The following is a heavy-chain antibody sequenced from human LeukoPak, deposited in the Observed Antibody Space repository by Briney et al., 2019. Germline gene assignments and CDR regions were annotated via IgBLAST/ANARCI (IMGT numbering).Heavy chain of an antibody. D-gene: IGHD3-10*01. CDR2: IKQDGSEK. Sequence: GGSLRLSCAASGFTFSSYWMSWVRQAPGKGLEWVANIKQDGSEKYYVDSVKGRFTISRDNSKNTLYLQMNSLRAEDTAVYYCAKEPLRITMVRGVIRYFDYWGQGTLVTVSS. V-gene: IGHV3-7*03. J-gene: IGHJ4*02. CDR3: AKEPLRITMVRGVIRYFDY. CDR1: GFTFSSYW.